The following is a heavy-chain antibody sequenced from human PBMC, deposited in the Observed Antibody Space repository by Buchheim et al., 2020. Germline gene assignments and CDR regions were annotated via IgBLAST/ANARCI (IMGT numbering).Heavy chain of an antibody. CDR2: IIHGGST. D-gene: IGHD6-13*01. CDR1: DESFSNNY. CDR3: ARSYSSSWTQNDWLDP. Sequence: QVRLQQWGGGLLKPSETLTLTCAVSDESFSNNYWSWIRQPPGKGPEWIGEIIHGGSTHYSSSLESRVTISIDTSKTQVFLKVNSLTAADTAVYYCARSYSSSWTQNDWLDPWGQGTL. J-gene: IGHJ5*02. V-gene: IGHV4-34*12.